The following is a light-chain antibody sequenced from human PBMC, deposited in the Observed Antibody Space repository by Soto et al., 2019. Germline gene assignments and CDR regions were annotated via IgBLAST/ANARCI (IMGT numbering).Light chain of an antibody. CDR1: SSNIGAGYD. CDR2: GNS. J-gene: IGLJ3*02. V-gene: IGLV1-40*01. CDR3: QSYDSSLRGV. Sequence: QSVLTQPPSVSGAPGQRVTISCTGSSSNIGAGYDVHWYQQLPGTAPKLLIYGNSNRPSGVTDRFSGSKSGTSASLAITGIQAEDEADYYCQSYDSSLRGVFGGGTKLTVL.